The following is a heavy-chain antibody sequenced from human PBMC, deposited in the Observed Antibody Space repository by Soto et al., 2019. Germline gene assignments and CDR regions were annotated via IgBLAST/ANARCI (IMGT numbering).Heavy chain of an antibody. CDR1: GYTFTSYY. V-gene: IGHV1-46*01. J-gene: IGHJ4*02. CDR2: INPSGGST. Sequence: QVQLVQSGAEVKKPGASVKVSCKASGYTFTSYYMHWVRQAPGQGLEWMGIINPSGGSTSYAQKFQGRVTMTRDTSTSTVYMELSSLRSEDTAVYYCASDQAVAGYFDYWGQGTLVTVSS. CDR3: ASDQAVAGYFDY. D-gene: IGHD6-19*01.